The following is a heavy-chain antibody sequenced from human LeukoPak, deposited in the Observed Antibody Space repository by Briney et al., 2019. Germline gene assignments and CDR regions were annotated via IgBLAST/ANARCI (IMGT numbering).Heavy chain of an antibody. CDR2: MNPNSGNT. J-gene: IGHJ5*02. V-gene: IGHV1-8*01. Sequence: GASVKVSCKASGYTFTSYDINWVRQATGQGLEWMGWMNPNSGNTGYAQKFQGRVTMTRNTSISTAYMELSSLRSEDTAVYYCARSRRITIFGVVIPRGWFDPWGQGTLVTVSS. D-gene: IGHD3-3*01. CDR3: ARSRRITIFGVVIPRGWFDP. CDR1: GYTFTSYD.